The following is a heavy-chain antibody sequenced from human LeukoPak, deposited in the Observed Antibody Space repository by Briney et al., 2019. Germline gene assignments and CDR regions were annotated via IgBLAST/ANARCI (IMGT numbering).Heavy chain of an antibody. V-gene: IGHV3-11*01. Sequence: GGSLRLSCAASGFTFSDYYMSWIRQAPGKGLEWVSYISSSGSTIYYADSVKGRFTISRDNAKNSLYLQMNSLRAEDTAVYYCAREARSGETYSDYWGQGTLVTVSS. CDR3: AREARSGETYSDY. CDR1: GFTFSDYY. D-gene: IGHD2-21*01. J-gene: IGHJ4*02. CDR2: ISSSGSTI.